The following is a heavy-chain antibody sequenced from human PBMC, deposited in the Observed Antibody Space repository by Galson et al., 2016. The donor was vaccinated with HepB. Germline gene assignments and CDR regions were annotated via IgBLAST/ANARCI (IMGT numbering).Heavy chain of an antibody. D-gene: IGHD3-10*01. CDR1: GYSFTTSW. Sequence: QSGAEVKKPGESLKISCKASGYSFTTSWIGWVRQTPGKGLEWMGIIYAGDSYTTYSPSFQGHVTISLAKSISTAYLQWSSLKASDTAMYYCAIFYSDSGSYYNPDYWGQGTLVTVSS. CDR3: AIFYSDSGSYYNPDY. V-gene: IGHV5-51*01. CDR2: IYAGDSYT. J-gene: IGHJ4*02.